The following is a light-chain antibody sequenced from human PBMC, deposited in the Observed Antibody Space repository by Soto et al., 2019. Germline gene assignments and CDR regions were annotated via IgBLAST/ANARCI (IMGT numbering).Light chain of an antibody. CDR2: KVS. Sequence: DVVMTQSPLSLPVTLGQPASISCRSSQSLLSSDGNTFLNWFQQRPGQSPRRLIYKVSNRDSGVPDRFNGSGSGTDFTLKISRVEAEDVGVYYCMQGSHWPPSTFGQGTKVEIK. CDR1: QSLLSSDGNTF. J-gene: IGKJ1*01. CDR3: MQGSHWPPST. V-gene: IGKV2-30*01.